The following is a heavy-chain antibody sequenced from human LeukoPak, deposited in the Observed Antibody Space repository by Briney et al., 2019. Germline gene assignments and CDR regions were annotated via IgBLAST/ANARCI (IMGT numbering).Heavy chain of an antibody. CDR2: IKSKLAGGTT. V-gene: IGHV3-15*01. J-gene: IGHJ1*01. CDR3: TTGSGYYKYFQP. CDR1: GFTFSNAW. Sequence: AGGSLRLSCAASGFTFSNAWMSRVRQAPGKGLEWFGRIKSKLAGGTTEHAAPLKGKFKISRDDSKNTLYLQMNSLKTEDTAVYDCTTGSGYYKYFQPWGQGTLVTVSS. D-gene: IGHD3-3*01.